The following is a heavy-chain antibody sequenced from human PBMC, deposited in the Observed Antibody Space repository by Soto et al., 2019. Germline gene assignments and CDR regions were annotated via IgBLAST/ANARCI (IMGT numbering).Heavy chain of an antibody. D-gene: IGHD3-22*01. V-gene: IGHV4-59*01. Sequence: SETLSLTCTVSGGSISSYYWSWVRQPPGKGLEWIGYIYYSGSTNYNPSLKSRVTISVDTSKNQFSLNLSSVTAADTAVYYCARDGYYYDSSGYQRVYYFDYWGQGTLVTSPQ. CDR1: GGSISSYY. CDR3: ARDGYYYDSSGYQRVYYFDY. CDR2: IYYSGST. J-gene: IGHJ4*02.